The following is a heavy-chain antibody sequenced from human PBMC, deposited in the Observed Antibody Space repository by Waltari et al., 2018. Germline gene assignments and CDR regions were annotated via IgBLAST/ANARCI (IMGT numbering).Heavy chain of an antibody. J-gene: IGHJ4*02. CDR1: GFPFDDYG. V-gene: IGHV3-20*01. D-gene: IGHD2-2*01. Sequence: EVQLVESGGGVVRPGGSLRLSCAASGFPFDDYGMSRVRQAPGKGLEWVSGINWNGGSTGYADSVKGRFTISRDNAKNSLYLQMNSLRAEDTALYHCARSDCSSTSCSHFDYWGQGTLVTVSS. CDR3: ARSDCSSTSCSHFDY. CDR2: INWNGGST.